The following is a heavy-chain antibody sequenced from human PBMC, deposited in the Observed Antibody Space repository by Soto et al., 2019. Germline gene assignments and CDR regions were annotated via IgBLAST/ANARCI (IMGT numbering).Heavy chain of an antibody. CDR3: ARQIYDSDTGPNFQYYFDS. D-gene: IGHD3-22*01. CDR1: GYSFAGYW. J-gene: IGHJ4*02. V-gene: IGHV5-10-1*01. CDR2: IDPSDSQT. Sequence: GESLTISYKGSGYSFAGYWITWLRQKPWKCLEWMGRIDPSDSQTYYSPSFRGHVTISVTKSITTVFLQWSSLRASDTAMYYCARQIYDSDTGPNFQYYFDSWGQGTPVTVSS.